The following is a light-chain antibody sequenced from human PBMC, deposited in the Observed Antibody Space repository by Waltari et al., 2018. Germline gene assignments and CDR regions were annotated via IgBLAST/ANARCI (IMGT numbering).Light chain of an antibody. J-gene: IGKJ4*01. Sequence: EIVLTQSPATLSLSPGQRATLSCRASQSVSINLGRYQQKRGQPPRLLIYDTSNRATGIPDRFSASGFGTDFTLTISSLEPEDFAVYFCQQTSSWPLTFGGGTKVEIK. CDR2: DTS. V-gene: IGKV3-11*01. CDR3: QQTSSWPLT. CDR1: QSVSIN.